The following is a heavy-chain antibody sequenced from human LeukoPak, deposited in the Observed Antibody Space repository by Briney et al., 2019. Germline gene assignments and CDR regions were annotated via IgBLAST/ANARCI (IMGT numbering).Heavy chain of an antibody. D-gene: IGHD2-21*02. Sequence: SETLSLTCTVSGGSIGSYYWSWIRQPPGKGLEWIGYIYYSGSTNYNPSLKSRVTISVDTSKNQFSLKLSSVTAADTAVYYCARGPPYIVVVTAIGFFDSWGQGTLVTVSS. CDR1: GGSIGSYY. V-gene: IGHV4-59*12. CDR2: IYYSGST. CDR3: ARGPPYIVVVTAIGFFDS. J-gene: IGHJ4*02.